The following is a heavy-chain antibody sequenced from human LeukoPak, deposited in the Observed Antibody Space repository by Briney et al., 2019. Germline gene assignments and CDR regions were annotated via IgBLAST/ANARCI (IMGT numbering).Heavy chain of an antibody. D-gene: IGHD6-13*01. Sequence: PSETLSLTCTVSGGSISSSSYYWGWIRQPPGKGLGWIGSIYYSGSTYYNPSLKSRVTISVDTSKNQFSLKLSSVTAADTAVYYCASSWQQLDNFDYWGQGTLVTVSS. J-gene: IGHJ4*02. CDR2: IYYSGST. CDR1: GGSISSSSYY. CDR3: ASSWQQLDNFDY. V-gene: IGHV4-39*01.